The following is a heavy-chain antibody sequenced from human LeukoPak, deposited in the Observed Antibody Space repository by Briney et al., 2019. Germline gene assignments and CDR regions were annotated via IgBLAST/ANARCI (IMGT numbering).Heavy chain of an antibody. CDR3: AKDHRSSSWYFDVCYFDY. V-gene: IGHV1-46*01. J-gene: IGHJ4*02. CDR2: INPSGGST. CDR1: GYTFTSYY. D-gene: IGHD6-13*01. Sequence: ASVKVSCKASGYTFTSYYMHWVRQAPGQGLEWMGIINPSGGSTSYAQKFQGRVTMTRDMSTSTVYMELSSLRSEDTAVYYCAKDHRSSSWYFDVCYFDYWGQGTLVTVSS.